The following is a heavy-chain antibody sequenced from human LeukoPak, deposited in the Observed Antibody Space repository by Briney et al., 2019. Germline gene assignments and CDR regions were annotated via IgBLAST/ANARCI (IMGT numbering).Heavy chain of an antibody. V-gene: IGHV3-23*01. D-gene: IGHD4-17*01. CDR1: GFTFRNYG. Sequence: PGGSLRLSCAASGFTFRNYGMSWVRQAPGKGLEWVSVVSDSGSSAYYADSVKGRFTISRDNSKNTLYLQMNSLRAEDTAVYYCTTDREDYGDKRAVRVYWGQGTLATVSS. J-gene: IGHJ4*02. CDR3: TTDREDYGDKRAVRVY. CDR2: VSDSGSSA.